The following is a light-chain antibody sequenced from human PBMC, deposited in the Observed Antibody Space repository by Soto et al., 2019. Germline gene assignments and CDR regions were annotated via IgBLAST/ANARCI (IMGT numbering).Light chain of an antibody. CDR1: QSISSW. V-gene: IGKV1-5*03. Sequence: DIQMTQSPSTLSASVGDRVTITCRASQSISSWLAWYLQKPGKAPKLLIYKASSLESGVPSRFSGSGSGTEFTLTISSLQPDDFATYYCQQYNSYSPYTFGQGTKLEIK. J-gene: IGKJ2*01. CDR3: QQYNSYSPYT. CDR2: KAS.